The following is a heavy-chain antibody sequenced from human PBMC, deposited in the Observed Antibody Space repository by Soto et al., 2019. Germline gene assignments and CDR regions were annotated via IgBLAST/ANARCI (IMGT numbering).Heavy chain of an antibody. CDR2: IIPIFGTA. CDR1: GGTFSSYA. J-gene: IGHJ4*02. V-gene: IGHV1-69*01. D-gene: IGHD6-13*01. Sequence: QVQLLQSGAEVKKPGSSVKLSCKASGGTFSSYAISWVRQAPGQGLEWMGGIIPIFGTANYAQKFQGRVTITADEATSTAYMEQSSLRSEDTAVYYCARGIAAAGFDYWGQGTLVTVSS. CDR3: ARGIAAAGFDY.